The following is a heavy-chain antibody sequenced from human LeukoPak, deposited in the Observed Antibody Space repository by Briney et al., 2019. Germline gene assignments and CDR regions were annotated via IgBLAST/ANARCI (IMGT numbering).Heavy chain of an antibody. D-gene: IGHD1-26*01. Sequence: GGSLRLSCEASGFIFSNSWMHWVRQAPGEGLVWVSRINNDGSSTTYADSVKGRFTISRDNAKNTLYLQMNSLRAEDTAVYYCARDMGGSYIGASDCWGQGTLVTVSS. V-gene: IGHV3-74*01. CDR2: INNDGSST. CDR1: GFIFSNSW. J-gene: IGHJ4*02. CDR3: ARDMGGSYIGASDC.